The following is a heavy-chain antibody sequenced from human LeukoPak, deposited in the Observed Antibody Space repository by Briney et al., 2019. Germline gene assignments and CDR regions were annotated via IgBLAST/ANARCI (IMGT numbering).Heavy chain of an antibody. J-gene: IGHJ3*02. CDR3: TTDRDAFDI. V-gene: IGHV3-30*04. Sequence: GRSLRLSCAASGFTFSSYAMHWVRQAPGKGLEWVAVISYDGSNKYYADSVKGRFSISRDNSKKIVYLQMNSLRAEDTAVYYCTTDRDAFDIWGQGTMVTVSS. CDR1: GFTFSSYA. CDR2: ISYDGSNK.